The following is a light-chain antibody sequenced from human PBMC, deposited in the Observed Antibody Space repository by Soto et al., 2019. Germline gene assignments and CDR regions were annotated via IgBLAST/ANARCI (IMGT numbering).Light chain of an antibody. CDR2: GAS. CDR3: QQYNVWPGWT. V-gene: IGKV3-15*01. J-gene: IGKJ1*01. CDR1: QSVSNN. Sequence: EIVLTQSQLALSLSPGERCTLSFRASQSVSNNYLACYQQKPGQAPSLLIYGASTRATGVPARFSGSGSGTEFTLTISSLQSEDFAVYYCQQYNVWPGWTFGQGTKVDIK.